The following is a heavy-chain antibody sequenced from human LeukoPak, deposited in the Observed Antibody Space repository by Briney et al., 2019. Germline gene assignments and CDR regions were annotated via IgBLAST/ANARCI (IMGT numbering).Heavy chain of an antibody. J-gene: IGHJ4*02. CDR2: IRYDGSNK. V-gene: IGHV3-30*02. D-gene: IGHD6-13*01. CDR1: GFTFSNYG. CDR3: AKVRGQTMSAAPTAIDY. Sequence: PGGSLRLSCAASGFTFSNYGMHWVRQAPGKGLEWAAFIRYDGSNKNYADSVKGRFTISRDNSKNTLYLQMNSLRAEDTAVYYCAKVRGQTMSAAPTAIDYWGQGTLVTVSS.